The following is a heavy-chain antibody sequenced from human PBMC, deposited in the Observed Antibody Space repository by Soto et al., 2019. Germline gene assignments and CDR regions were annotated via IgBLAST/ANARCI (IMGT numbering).Heavy chain of an antibody. CDR3: AKDRIYRCSGGSCYSDFDY. CDR2: ISGSGGST. D-gene: IGHD2-15*01. J-gene: IGHJ4*02. CDR1: GFTFSSYA. Sequence: PGGSLRLSCAASGFTFSSYAMSWVRQAPGKGLEWVSAISGSGGSTYYADSVKGRFTISRDNSKNTLYLQTNSLRAEDTAVYYCAKDRIYRCSGGSCYSDFDYWGQGTLVTVSS. V-gene: IGHV3-23*01.